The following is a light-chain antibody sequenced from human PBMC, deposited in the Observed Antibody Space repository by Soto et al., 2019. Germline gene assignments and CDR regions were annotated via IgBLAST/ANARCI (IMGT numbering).Light chain of an antibody. CDR2: EVS. V-gene: IGLV2-14*01. J-gene: IGLJ1*01. Sequence: QSVLTQPASVSGSPGQLITISCTGTSSDVGGYNYVSWYQQHPGKAPKLMIYEVSNRPSGVSNRFSGSKSGNTASLTISGLQAEDEADYYCSSYTSSSTFYVFGTGTKVTVL. CDR3: SSYTSSSTFYV. CDR1: SSDVGGYNY.